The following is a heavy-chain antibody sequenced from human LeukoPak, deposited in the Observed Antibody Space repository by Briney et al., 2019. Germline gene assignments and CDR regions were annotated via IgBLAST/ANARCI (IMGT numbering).Heavy chain of an antibody. V-gene: IGHV1-2*04. CDR2: INPNSGGT. CDR3: ARGVAPAGEYSSSWNNWFDP. CDR1: GYTFTVYY. Sequence: ASVKVSCKASGYTFTVYYMHWVRQAPGQGLEWMGRINPNSGGTNYAQKFQGWVTMTRDTSISTAYMELSRLRSDDTAVYYCARGVAPAGEYSSSWNNWFDPWGQGTLVTVSS. D-gene: IGHD6-13*01. J-gene: IGHJ5*02.